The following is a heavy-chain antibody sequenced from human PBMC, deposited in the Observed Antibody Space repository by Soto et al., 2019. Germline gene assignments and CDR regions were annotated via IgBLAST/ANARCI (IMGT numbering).Heavy chain of an antibody. V-gene: IGHV3-30*18. CDR3: AKGTVNYGMDV. D-gene: IGHD4-17*01. CDR1: GFTFSSYG. Sequence: QVQLVESGGGMVQPGRSLRLSCAASGFTFSSYGMHWVRQAPGKGLEWVAVISYDGSNKYYADSVKGRFTISRDNSKNTLYLPMNSLRAEDTAVYYCAKGTVNYGMDVWGQGTTVTVSS. J-gene: IGHJ6*01. CDR2: ISYDGSNK.